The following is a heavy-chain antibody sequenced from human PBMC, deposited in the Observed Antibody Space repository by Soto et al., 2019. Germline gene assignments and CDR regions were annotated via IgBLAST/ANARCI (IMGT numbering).Heavy chain of an antibody. V-gene: IGHV3-53*01. Sequence: EVQLVESGGDLFQPGGSLRLSCAASGFTVTSNHLSWVRQAPGKGLEWVSLIYSGSTTYYADSVRGRFTISRDNANNTLFLHMSSLRVEDTAVYYCARISYDYYYFYGMDVWGQGTTVTV. CDR3: ARISYDYYYFYGMDV. CDR1: GFTVTSNH. D-gene: IGHD3-3*01. CDR2: IYSGSTT. J-gene: IGHJ6*02.